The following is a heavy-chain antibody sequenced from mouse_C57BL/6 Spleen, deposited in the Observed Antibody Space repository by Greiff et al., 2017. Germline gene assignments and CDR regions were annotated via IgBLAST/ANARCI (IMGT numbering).Heavy chain of an antibody. V-gene: IGHV5-17*01. CDR2: ISSGSSTI. CDR3: ARTRLYAMDY. CDR1: GFTFSDYG. J-gene: IGHJ4*01. Sequence: EVKLMESGGGLVKPGGSLKLSCAASGFTFSDYGMHWVRQAPEKGLEWVAYISSGSSTIYYADTVKGRFTISRDNAKNTLFLQMTSLRSEDTAMYYCARTRLYAMDYWGQGTSVTVSS.